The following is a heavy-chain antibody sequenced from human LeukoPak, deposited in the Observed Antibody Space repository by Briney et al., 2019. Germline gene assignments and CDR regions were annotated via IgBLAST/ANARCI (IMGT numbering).Heavy chain of an antibody. V-gene: IGHV4-34*01. CDR2: INHSGST. CDR1: GGSFSGYY. J-gene: IGHJ5*02. CDR3: ARDRAGRNWFDP. Sequence: SETLSLTCAVYGGSFSGYYWSWIRQPPGKGLEWIGEINHSGSTNYNPSLKSRVTISVDTSKNQFSLKLSSVTAADTAVYYCARDRAGRNWFDPWGQGTLVTVSS. D-gene: IGHD2-15*01.